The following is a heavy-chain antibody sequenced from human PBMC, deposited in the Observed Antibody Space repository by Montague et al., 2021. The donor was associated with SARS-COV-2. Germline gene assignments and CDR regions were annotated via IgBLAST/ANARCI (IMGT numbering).Heavy chain of an antibody. Sequence: TLSLTCGVYGGSFGDDHWSWIRQPPGKGLEWIGDIKQSGSTNYNPSLRSRVTISVDTSRNRFSLKLTSVTAADTAVYFCARGHLSVSMIVVVFTSASYYFDYWGQGALVTVSS. CDR3: ARGHLSVSMIVVVFTSASYYFDY. D-gene: IGHD3-22*01. CDR1: GGSFGDDH. J-gene: IGHJ4*02. V-gene: IGHV4-34*01. CDR2: IKQSGST.